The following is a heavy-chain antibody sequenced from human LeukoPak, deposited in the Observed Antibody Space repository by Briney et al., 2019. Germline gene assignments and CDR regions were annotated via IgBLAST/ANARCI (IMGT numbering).Heavy chain of an antibody. D-gene: IGHD1-26*01. V-gene: IGHV3-53*01. Sequence: GGSLRLTCAASGFTVSSNYMSWVCQAPGKGLEWVSIIYSGGSTFYADSVKGRFTISRDNSKNTLYLQMNSLRAEDTAVYYCARGGSYLSAFDIWGQGTMVTVSS. CDR1: GFTVSSNY. J-gene: IGHJ3*02. CDR3: ARGGSYLSAFDI. CDR2: IYSGGST.